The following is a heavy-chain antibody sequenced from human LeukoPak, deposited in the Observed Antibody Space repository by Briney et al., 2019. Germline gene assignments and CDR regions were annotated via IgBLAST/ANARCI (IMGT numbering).Heavy chain of an antibody. CDR3: VRARGSCSSTSCYNWFDP. CDR2: INSDGSST. V-gene: IGHV3-74*01. CDR1: GXTFSSFW. D-gene: IGHD2-2*01. J-gene: IGHJ5*02. Sequence: PGGSLRLSCAASGXTFSSFWVHWVRQAPGKGLVWVSRINSDGSSTNYADSVKGRFTISRDNAKNTLYLQMNSLRAEDTSVYYCVRARGSCSSTSCYNWFDPWGQGTLVTVSS.